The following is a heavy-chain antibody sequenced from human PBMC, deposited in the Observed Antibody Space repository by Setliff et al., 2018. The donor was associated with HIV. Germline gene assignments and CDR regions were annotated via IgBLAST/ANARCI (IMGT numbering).Heavy chain of an antibody. J-gene: IGHJ3*02. D-gene: IGHD3-22*01. CDR1: VGSFSGYY. CDR3: ARGPLDSSGYRSDAFDI. Sequence: SETLSLTCAVYVGSFSGYYWSWIRQPPGKGLEWIGEISHSGRTNYNPSLKSRVTISVDTSKNQFSLKLSSVTAADTAVYYCARGPLDSSGYRSDAFDIWGQGTMVIVSS. CDR2: ISHSGRT. V-gene: IGHV4-34*01.